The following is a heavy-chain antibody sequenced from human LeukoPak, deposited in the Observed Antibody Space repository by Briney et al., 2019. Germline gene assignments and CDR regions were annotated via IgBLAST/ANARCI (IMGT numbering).Heavy chain of an antibody. D-gene: IGHD6-19*01. CDR1: SYSINSNYY. J-gene: IGHJ4*02. Sequence: PSETLSLTCSVSSYSINSNYYWGWIRQSPGKGLEWIGSNYHTGSTYYNPSLKSRVTISLDASNKQFSLRLSSVTAADTAVYYCARGSHPVTGTLGGYFDPWGQGTLVTVSS. V-gene: IGHV4-38-2*02. CDR2: NYHTGST. CDR3: ARGSHPVTGTLGGYFDP.